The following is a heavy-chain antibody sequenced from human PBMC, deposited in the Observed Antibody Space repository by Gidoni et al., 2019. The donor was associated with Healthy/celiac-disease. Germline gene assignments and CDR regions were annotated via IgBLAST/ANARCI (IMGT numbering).Heavy chain of an antibody. CDR2: IYYSGST. CDR3: ASHYYGSGSYQVDRDY. V-gene: IGHV4-31*03. D-gene: IGHD3-10*01. Sequence: QVQLQESCPGLVKPSQTLSLTCTVAGGSISSGGYYLSWIRQHPGKGLECIGYIYYSGSTYYNPSLKSRVTISVDTSKNQFSLKLSSVTAADTAVYYCASHYYGSGSYQVDRDYWGQGTLVTVSS. J-gene: IGHJ4*02. CDR1: GGSISSGGYY.